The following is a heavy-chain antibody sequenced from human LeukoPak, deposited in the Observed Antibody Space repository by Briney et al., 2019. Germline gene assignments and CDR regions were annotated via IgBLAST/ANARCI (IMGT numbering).Heavy chain of an antibody. CDR1: GFTFSSYA. D-gene: IGHD3-16*02. CDR2: INSDGSAT. Sequence: PGGSLRLSCAASGFTFSSYAMSWVRQAPGKGLVWVSRINSDGSATAYADSVKGRFTISRDNAENTLYLQMNSLRAEDTAVYYCARGTAGYHSSYFDYWGQGTLVTVSS. J-gene: IGHJ4*02. V-gene: IGHV3-74*01. CDR3: ARGTAGYHSSYFDY.